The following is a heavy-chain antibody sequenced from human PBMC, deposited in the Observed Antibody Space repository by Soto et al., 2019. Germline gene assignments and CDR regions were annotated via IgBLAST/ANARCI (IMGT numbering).Heavy chain of an antibody. CDR3: AIQARYCTNGVCSAYGMDV. V-gene: IGHV1-46*01. Sequence: QGKLVQSGAEVKKRGASVKASCKASGYTFTSYYMHWVRQAPGQGLEWMGIINPSGGSTSYAQKFQGRVTMTRDTSTITVYMELSSLRSEDTAVYYCAIQARYCTNGVCSAYGMDVWGQGTTVTVSS. D-gene: IGHD2-8*01. CDR2: INPSGGST. J-gene: IGHJ6*02. CDR1: GYTFTSYY.